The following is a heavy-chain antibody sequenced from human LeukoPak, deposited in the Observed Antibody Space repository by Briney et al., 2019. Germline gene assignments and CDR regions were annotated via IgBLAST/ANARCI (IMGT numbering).Heavy chain of an antibody. V-gene: IGHV3-13*04. CDR2: FGTGGDT. Sequence: GGSLRLSCAASGFTFSNYDMHWVRQAAGRGLEWVSAFGTGGDTYYPGFAKGRFTNTREDARNSLYLQINILRAGDTAVYYCARGGWSHNNRYIGLWGRATLVTLSS. CDR1: GFTFSNYD. J-gene: IGHJ2*01. D-gene: IGHD6-19*01. CDR3: ARGGWSHNNRYIGL.